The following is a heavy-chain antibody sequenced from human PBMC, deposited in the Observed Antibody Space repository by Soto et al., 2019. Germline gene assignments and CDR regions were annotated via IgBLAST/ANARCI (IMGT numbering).Heavy chain of an antibody. Sequence: PSVKVSCKASGSTFSSYAISWVRQAPGQGLEWKGGIMPIIGTANYAQKYQGRVTITADEYTRTAYMEHSSLRSEDTAVYYCARWIAVAGNGAFDIRRQGTPVTVSS. V-gene: IGHV1-69*01. CDR2: IMPIIGTA. D-gene: IGHD6-19*01. CDR1: GSTFSSYA. J-gene: IGHJ3*02. CDR3: ARWIAVAGNGAFDI.